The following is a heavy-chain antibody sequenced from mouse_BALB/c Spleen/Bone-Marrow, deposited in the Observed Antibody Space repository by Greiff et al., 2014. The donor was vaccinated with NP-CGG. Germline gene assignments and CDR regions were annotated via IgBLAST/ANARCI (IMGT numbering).Heavy chain of an antibody. CDR1: GYAFSVYW. Sequence: VQLQQSGTELARPGSSVKISCKASGYAFSVYWMNWVKQRPGQGLEWIGQIYPGDGDTNYNGKFKGRATLTADKSSSTAYMQLSSLTSEDSAVYFCARGGISVDYWGQGTTLTVSS. V-gene: IGHV1-80*01. J-gene: IGHJ2*01. CDR3: ARGGISVDY. CDR2: IYPGDGDT.